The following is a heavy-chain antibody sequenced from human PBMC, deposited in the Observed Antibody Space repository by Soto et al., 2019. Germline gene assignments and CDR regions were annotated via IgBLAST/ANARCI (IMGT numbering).Heavy chain of an antibody. V-gene: IGHV3-21*03. CDR3: AREKCSSTSCNHRMDV. CDR2: ITTTSTYK. D-gene: IGHD2-2*01. Sequence: GGSLRLSCAASGFTFNNFPIHWVRQAPGKGLQWLASITTTSTYKYYADSVKGRFSISRDNAKNSLYLELTNLRSEDTAVYYFAREKCSSTSCNHRMDVCGRGSTVTVSS. CDR1: GFTFNNFP. J-gene: IGHJ6*02.